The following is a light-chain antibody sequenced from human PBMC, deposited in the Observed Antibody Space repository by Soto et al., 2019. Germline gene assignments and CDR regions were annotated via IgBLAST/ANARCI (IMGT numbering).Light chain of an antibody. J-gene: IGKJ1*01. CDR1: EDINDW. CDR2: DAS. Sequence: GERGNITCRASEDINDWLAWYQQKPGKATKFLIYDASNLQSGVPSRLSGSGSGTEVTLTISSLQPDDYATYYCQQYKSRRTFGQGTKVDIK. V-gene: IGKV1-5*01. CDR3: QQYKSRRT.